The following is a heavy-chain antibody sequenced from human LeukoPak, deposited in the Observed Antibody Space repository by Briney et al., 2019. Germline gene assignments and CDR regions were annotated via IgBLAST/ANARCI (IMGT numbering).Heavy chain of an antibody. CDR2: IYHSGST. CDR3: ARDGGDYGIAY. D-gene: IGHD4-17*01. Sequence: SQTLSLTCAVSGGSISSGGYSWRWIRQPPGKGLEWIGYIYHSGSTYYNPSLKSRVTISVDRSKNQFSLKLSSVTAADTAVYHCARDGGDYGIAYGGQGTRVTVS. J-gene: IGHJ4*02. CDR1: GGSISSGGYS. V-gene: IGHV4-30-2*01.